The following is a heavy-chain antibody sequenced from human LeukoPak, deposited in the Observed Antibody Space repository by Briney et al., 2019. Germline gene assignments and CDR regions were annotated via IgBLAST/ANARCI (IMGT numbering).Heavy chain of an antibody. J-gene: IGHJ4*02. CDR1: GGSFSGNY. V-gene: IGHV4-34*01. D-gene: IGHD6-19*01. CDR2: INHSGST. Sequence: PSETLSLTCAVYGGSFSGNYWSWIRQPPGKGLEWIGEINHSGSTNYNPSLKSRVTISVDTSKNQFSLKLSSVTAADTAVYYCARETSSGWYDENDYWGQGTLVTVSS. CDR3: ARETSSGWYDENDY.